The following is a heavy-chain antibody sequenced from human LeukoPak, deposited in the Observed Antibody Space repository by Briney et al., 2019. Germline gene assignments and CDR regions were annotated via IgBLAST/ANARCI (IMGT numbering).Heavy chain of an antibody. CDR3: TRDGRVAYVMDV. CDR2: ISYDGSNN. V-gene: IGHV3-30-3*01. D-gene: IGHD2-15*01. J-gene: IGHJ6*02. CDR1: GFTFSSYA. Sequence: PGGSLRLSCAASGFTFSSYAMHWVRQAPGKGLEWVAVISYDGSNNYYADSVKGRFTISRDNSKNTLYLQMNSLRAEDTAVYYCTRDGRVAYVMDVWGQGTTVTVSS.